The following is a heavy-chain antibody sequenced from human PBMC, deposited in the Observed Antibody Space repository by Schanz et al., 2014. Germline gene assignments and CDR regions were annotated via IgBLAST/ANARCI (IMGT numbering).Heavy chain of an antibody. D-gene: IGHD4-17*01. J-gene: IGHJ4*02. CDR1: GFTFISYD. CDR3: VRDLGGDQTDY. CDR2: IWYDGNNK. V-gene: IGHV3-33*01. Sequence: QAQLVESGGGVVQPGRSLRLSCVASGFTFISYDIHWVRQAPGKGLEWVAIIWYDGNNKKYADSVKGRFTISRDNFKNTLFLQMNSLRAEDTAVYYCVRDLGGDQTDYWGQGTLVTVSA.